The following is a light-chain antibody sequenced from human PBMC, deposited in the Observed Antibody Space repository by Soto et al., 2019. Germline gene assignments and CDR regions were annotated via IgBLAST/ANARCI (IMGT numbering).Light chain of an antibody. CDR3: LQDHNYFLT. CDR2: GAS. J-gene: IGKJ1*01. CDR1: QAIRNY. Sequence: PSSLSASVRDSVTITCRASQAIRNYLGWYQQKPGKAPKLLFYGASSLQSVGPSRFAGSGAGTDFTLTISSLQPEDSASYFCLQDHNYFLTFGQGTKVDI. V-gene: IGKV1-6*01.